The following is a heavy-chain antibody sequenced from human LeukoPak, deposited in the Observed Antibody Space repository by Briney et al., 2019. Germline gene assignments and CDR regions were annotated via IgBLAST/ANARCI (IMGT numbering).Heavy chain of an antibody. Sequence: SETLSLTCTVSGGSISGHYWSWIRLPPGKGLEWIGYIYYSGSTNYNPSLKGRVTISVDTSKNQFSLKLSSVTAADTAVYYCARGAARYYYYYMDVWGKGTTVTVSS. V-gene: IGHV4-59*11. CDR1: GGSISGHY. CDR3: ARGAARYYYYYMDV. CDR2: IYYSGST. J-gene: IGHJ6*03.